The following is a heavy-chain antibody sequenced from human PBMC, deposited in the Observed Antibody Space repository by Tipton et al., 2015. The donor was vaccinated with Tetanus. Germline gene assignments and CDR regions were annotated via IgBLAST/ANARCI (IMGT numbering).Heavy chain of an antibody. J-gene: IGHJ6*03. Sequence: TLSLTCSVSGDSIRSEDYYWGWIRQSPGKGLEWLGYIYYSGSTYNNPSLKSRVSISLDASKNQFSLSLNSVTAADSATYYCARLTCSSPSCYYYYYYYYVDVWGTGTAVAVSS. V-gene: IGHV4-30-4*01. CDR1: GDSIRSEDYY. D-gene: IGHD2-2*01. CDR3: ARLTCSSPSCYYYYYYYYVDV. CDR2: IYYSGST.